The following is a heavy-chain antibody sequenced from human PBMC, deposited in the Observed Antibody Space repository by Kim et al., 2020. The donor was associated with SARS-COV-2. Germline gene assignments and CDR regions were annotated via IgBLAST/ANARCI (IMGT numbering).Heavy chain of an antibody. CDR1: GGSISSSNW. CDR2: IYHSGST. Sequence: SETLSLTCAVSGGSISSSNWWSWVRQPPGKGLEWIGEIYHSGSTNYNPSLKSRVTISVDKSKNQFSLKLSSVTAADTAVYYCARGSGHYGGNSGLDYWGQGTLVTVSS. CDR3: ARGSGHYGGNSGLDY. D-gene: IGHD4-17*01. V-gene: IGHV4-4*02. J-gene: IGHJ4*02.